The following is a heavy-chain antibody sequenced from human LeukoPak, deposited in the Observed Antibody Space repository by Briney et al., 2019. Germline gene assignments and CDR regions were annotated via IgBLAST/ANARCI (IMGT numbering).Heavy chain of an antibody. D-gene: IGHD2-2*01. CDR3: ARVPVVVVPADYYYMDV. V-gene: IGHV3-23*01. CDR2: ISGSGGST. Sequence: TGGSLRLSCAASGFTFSSYAMSWVRQAPGKGLGWVSAISGSGGSTYYADSVKGRFTISRDNSKNTLYLQMNSLRAEDTAVYYCARVPVVVVPADYYYMDVWGKGTTVTVCS. CDR1: GFTFSSYA. J-gene: IGHJ6*03.